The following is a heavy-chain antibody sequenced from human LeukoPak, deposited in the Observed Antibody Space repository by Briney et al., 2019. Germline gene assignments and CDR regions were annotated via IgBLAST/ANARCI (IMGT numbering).Heavy chain of an antibody. Sequence: GGSLRLSCAASGFIFSSYGMHWVRQAPGKGLEWVAFIRYDGSNKYYADSVKGRLTISRDNSKNTLYLQMNSLRAEDTAVYYCAKEEIAVAGNRPRFDYWGQGTLVTVSS. CDR3: AKEEIAVAGNRPRFDY. CDR1: GFIFSSYG. V-gene: IGHV3-30*02. CDR2: IRYDGSNK. D-gene: IGHD6-19*01. J-gene: IGHJ4*02.